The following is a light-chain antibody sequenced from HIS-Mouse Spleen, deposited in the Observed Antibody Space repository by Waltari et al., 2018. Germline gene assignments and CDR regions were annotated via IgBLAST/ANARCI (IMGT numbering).Light chain of an antibody. CDR1: QGISSY. CDR2: AAS. CDR3: QQLNSYPPT. J-gene: IGKJ1*01. V-gene: IGKV1-9*01. Sequence: DIKLTQSPSFLSASVGDRVTITCRASQGISSYLAWYQQKPGKATKLLIYAASTLQSGVPSRFSGSGSGTEFTLTISSLQPEDFATYYCQQLNSYPPTFGQGTKVEIK.